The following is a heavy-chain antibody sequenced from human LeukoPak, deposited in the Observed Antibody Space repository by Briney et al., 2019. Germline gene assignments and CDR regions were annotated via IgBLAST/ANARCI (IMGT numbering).Heavy chain of an antibody. Sequence: GASVKVSCKASGYTFISYSMNWVRQAPGQGLEWMGWINTNTGNPTYAQGFTGRFVFSLDTSVSTAYLQISSLKAEDTAVYHCARGVYSSSSGEFDYWGQGTLVTVSS. CDR1: GYTFISYS. V-gene: IGHV7-4-1*02. CDR3: ARGVYSSSSGEFDY. D-gene: IGHD6-6*01. CDR2: INTNTGNP. J-gene: IGHJ4*02.